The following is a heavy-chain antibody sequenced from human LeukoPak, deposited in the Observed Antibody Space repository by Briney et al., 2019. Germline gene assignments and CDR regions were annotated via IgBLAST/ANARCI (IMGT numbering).Heavy chain of an antibody. CDR1: GFTFSSYW. J-gene: IGHJ3*02. CDR3: ARVLGVGVIGDAFDI. D-gene: IGHD3-22*01. V-gene: IGHV3-74*01. CDR2: INTDGSST. Sequence: GGSLRLSCAASGFTFSSYWMHWVRQAPGKGLVWVSRINTDGSSTSYADSVKGRFTISRDNAKNTLYLQMNGLRAEDTAVYYCARVLGVGVIGDAFDIWGQGTVVTVSS.